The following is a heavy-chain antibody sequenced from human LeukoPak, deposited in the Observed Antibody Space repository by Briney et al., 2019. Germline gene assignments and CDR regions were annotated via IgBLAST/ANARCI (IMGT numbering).Heavy chain of an antibody. CDR3: ARDHDAFDI. CDR1: GFTFNSYA. Sequence: GGSLRLSCAASGFTFNSYAMHWVRQAPGKGLEWVAVISYDGSNKYYADSVKGRFTISRDNSKNTLYLQMNSLRAEDTAVYYCARDHDAFDIWGQGTMVTVSS. CDR2: ISYDGSNK. J-gene: IGHJ3*02. V-gene: IGHV3-30*04.